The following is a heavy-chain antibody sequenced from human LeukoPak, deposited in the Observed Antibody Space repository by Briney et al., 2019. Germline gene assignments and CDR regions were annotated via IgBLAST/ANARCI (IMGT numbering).Heavy chain of an antibody. CDR2: MNGDGSVK. Sequence: GGSLRLSCAASGFTFSNYRMHWVRQAPGKGLVWVSLMNGDGSVKNYADSVEGRFTISRDNTRNTLYLQMNILRAEDTAAYYCARGVSLESGNFQYWGQGTLVTVSS. CDR1: GFTFSNYR. D-gene: IGHD3-3*01. J-gene: IGHJ1*01. V-gene: IGHV3-74*01. CDR3: ARGVSLESGNFQY.